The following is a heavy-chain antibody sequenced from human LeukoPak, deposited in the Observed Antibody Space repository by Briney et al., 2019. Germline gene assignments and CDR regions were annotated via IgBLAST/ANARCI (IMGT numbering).Heavy chain of an antibody. J-gene: IGHJ5*02. D-gene: IGHD4-11*01. V-gene: IGHV2-5*01. Sequence: SGPTLVKPTQTLTLTCTFSGFSLSTSGVGVGWIRQPPGKALEWLALIYWNDDKRYSPSLKSRLTLTKDTSKNQLVLTMTNMDPVDTATYYCAHSRLTATVTSYNWFDPWGQGTLVTVSS. CDR2: IYWNDDK. CDR1: GFSLSTSGVG. CDR3: AHSRLTATVTSYNWFDP.